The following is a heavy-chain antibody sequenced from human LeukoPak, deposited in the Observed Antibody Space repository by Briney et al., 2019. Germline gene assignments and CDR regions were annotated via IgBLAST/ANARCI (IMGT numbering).Heavy chain of an antibody. V-gene: IGHV1-2*02. CDR1: GYPFTSYY. CDR3: ARVQGYCSDGRCLF. D-gene: IGHD2-15*01. CDR2: IDPNRGGT. J-gene: IGHJ4*02. Sequence: RASVKVSCKASGYPFTSYYLHWIRQAPGQGLEWMGWIDPNRGGTIYAQKFKDRVTMTRDTSITTAYMELTRLTSDDTAVYYCARVQGYCSDGRCLFWGQGTLVTVSS.